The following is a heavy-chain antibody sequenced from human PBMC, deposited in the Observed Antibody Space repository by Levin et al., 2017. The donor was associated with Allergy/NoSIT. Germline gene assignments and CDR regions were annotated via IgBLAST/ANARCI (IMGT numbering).Heavy chain of an antibody. CDR1: GGSFSGYY. V-gene: IGHV4-34*01. CDR3: ARGEFRITFGGVIVHYYYGMDV. J-gene: IGHJ6*02. CDR2: INHSGST. Sequence: PSETLSLTCAVYGGSFSGYYWSWIRQPPGKGLEWIGEINHSGSTNYNPSLKSRVTISVDTSKNQFSLKLSSVTAADTAVYYCARGEFRITFGGVIVHYYYGMDVWGQGTTVTVSS. D-gene: IGHD3-16*02.